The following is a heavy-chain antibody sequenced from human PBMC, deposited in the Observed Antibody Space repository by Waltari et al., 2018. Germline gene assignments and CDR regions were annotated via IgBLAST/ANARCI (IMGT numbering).Heavy chain of an antibody. V-gene: IGHV4-39*07. CDR2: IYYSGGT. J-gene: IGHJ6*03. CDR1: GGSISSSSYY. D-gene: IGHD2-8*01. CDR3: ARGGGYCTNGVCYTYYYYYMDV. Sequence: QLQLQESGPGLVKPSETLSLTCTVSGGSISSSSYYWGWIRQPPGKGLEWIGRIYYSGGTYYNPSLKRRVTISVDTSKNQFALKLSPGTAADTAVYYGARGGGYCTNGVCYTYYYYYMDVWGKGTTVTVSS.